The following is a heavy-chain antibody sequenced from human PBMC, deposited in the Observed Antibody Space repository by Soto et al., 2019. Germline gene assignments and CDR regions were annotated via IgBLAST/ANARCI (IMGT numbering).Heavy chain of an antibody. CDR1: GGTFSSYT. J-gene: IGHJ4*02. V-gene: IGHV1-69*02. D-gene: IGHD5-12*01. CDR3: ARGYSGYDQYFDY. CDR2: IIPILGIA. Sequence: QVQLVQSGAEVKKPGSSVKVSCKASGGTFSSYTISWVRQAPGQGLEWMGRIIPILGIANYAQKFQGRVTITANKSPSTAYMELSSLRSEDTAVYYCARGYSGYDQYFDYWGQGTLVTVSS.